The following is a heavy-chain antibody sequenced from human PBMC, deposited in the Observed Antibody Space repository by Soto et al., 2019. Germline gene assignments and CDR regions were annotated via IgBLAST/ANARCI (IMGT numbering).Heavy chain of an antibody. CDR2: IYWDDDT. V-gene: IGHV2-5*02. CDR1: GFSLSTYGVG. CDR3: AQRTGFSMDFDY. D-gene: IGHD3-10*01. Sequence: SGPTLVNPTQTLTLTCNFSGFSLSTYGVGVGWIRQPPGKALEWLALIYWDDDTRFSPSLNSRLAITKDTSKSQVVLTMTHMDPVDTATYYCAQRTGFSMDFDYWGPGSLVTVSS. J-gene: IGHJ4*02.